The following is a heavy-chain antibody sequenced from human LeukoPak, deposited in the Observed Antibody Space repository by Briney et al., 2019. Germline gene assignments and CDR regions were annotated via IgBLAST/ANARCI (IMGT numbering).Heavy chain of an antibody. CDR1: GFTLTNYV. CDR3: ARESSGSRRVNNYYYMDV. D-gene: IGHD1-26*01. CDR2: ITGSGGTT. V-gene: IGHV3-23*01. J-gene: IGHJ6*03. Sequence: GSLRLSCAASGFTLTNYVMSWVRQPPGKGLEWVSTITGSGGTTYYADSVKGRFTISRDNSKNTLSLQMNSLRAEDTAVYYCARESSGSRRVNNYYYMDVWGKGTTVTVSS.